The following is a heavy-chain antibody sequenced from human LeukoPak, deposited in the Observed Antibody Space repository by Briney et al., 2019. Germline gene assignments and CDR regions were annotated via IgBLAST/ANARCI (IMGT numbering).Heavy chain of an antibody. CDR2: ISGSGGST. CDR1: GFSFSSYA. Sequence: GGSLRLSCAASGFSFSSYAMSWVRQAPGKGLEGVAAISGSGGSTYYADSVKGRFTISRDNSKNTLYLQMNSLRAEDTAVYYCAKDRQWEPLTDAFDIRGQGTMVTVSS. V-gene: IGHV3-23*01. D-gene: IGHD1-26*01. J-gene: IGHJ3*02. CDR3: AKDRQWEPLTDAFDI.